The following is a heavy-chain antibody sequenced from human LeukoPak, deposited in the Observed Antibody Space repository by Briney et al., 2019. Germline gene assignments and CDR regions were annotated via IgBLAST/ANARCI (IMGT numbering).Heavy chain of an antibody. CDR1: GFTFSSYG. D-gene: IGHD3-9*01. CDR2: IRHDGSNK. CDR3: AKDYDDKFDY. J-gene: IGHJ4*02. V-gene: IGHV3-30*02. Sequence: GGSLRLSCAASGFTFSSYGMHWVRQAPGKGLEWVAFIRHDGSNKYYADSVKGRFTISRDNSKNTLYLQMNSLRAEDTALYYCAKDYDDKFDYWGQGTLVTVSS.